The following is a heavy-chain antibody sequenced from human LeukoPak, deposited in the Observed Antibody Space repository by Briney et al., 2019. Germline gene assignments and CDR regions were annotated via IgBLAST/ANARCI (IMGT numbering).Heavy chain of an antibody. CDR1: GFTFSDYY. J-gene: IGHJ6*03. D-gene: IGHD5-24*01. CDR3: ARDLRLDGYKSRGYYYYYMDV. Sequence: GGSLRLSCAASGFTFSDYYMSWIRQAPGKGLEWVSYISSSGSTIYYADSVKGRFTISRDNAKNSLYLQMNSLRAEDTAVYYCARDLRLDGYKSRGYYYYYMDVWGKGTTVTVPS. V-gene: IGHV3-11*04. CDR2: ISSSGSTI.